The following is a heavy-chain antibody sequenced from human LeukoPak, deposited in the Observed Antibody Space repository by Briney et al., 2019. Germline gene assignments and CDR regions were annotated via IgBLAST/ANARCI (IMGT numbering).Heavy chain of an antibody. Sequence: PGGSLRLSCSASGFTFSSYTMNWVRQAPGKGLEWVSSISGRSTYIFYADSVKGRFTISRDNAKNSLSLQTNSLRAEDTAVYYCAGGLGTTVTNEYYYDSSGYYDGGLDYWGQGTLVTVSS. J-gene: IGHJ4*02. V-gene: IGHV3-21*01. CDR1: GFTFSSYT. D-gene: IGHD3-22*01. CDR2: ISGRSTYI. CDR3: AGGLGTTVTNEYYYDSSGYYDGGLDY.